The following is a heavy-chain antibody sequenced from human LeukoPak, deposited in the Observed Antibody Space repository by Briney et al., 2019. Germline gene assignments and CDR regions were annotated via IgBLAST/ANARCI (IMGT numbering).Heavy chain of an antibody. CDR2: INDGGTI. CDR3: ARRWNYGRNYYIDV. V-gene: IGHV4-34*01. D-gene: IGHD1-7*01. Sequence: SETLSLTCADYGGSFSHYYWSWIRQSPRMGLEWIAEINDGGTINYNPSPMSRVTISLDKSKNQFSLKLSSATAADTAVYYCARRWNYGRNYYIDVWGKGATVSVSS. CDR1: GGSFSHYY. J-gene: IGHJ6*03.